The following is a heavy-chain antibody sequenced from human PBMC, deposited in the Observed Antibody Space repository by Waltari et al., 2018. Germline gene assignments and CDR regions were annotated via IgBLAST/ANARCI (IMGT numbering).Heavy chain of an antibody. CDR2: IRYEGSNK. CDR3: ARGLGGTRGDAFDI. D-gene: IGHD3-16*01. Sequence: QVQLVESGGGVVQPWGSLRLSCAASGFTFSSYGMHWVRQAPGKGLEWVAFIRYEGSNKYYADSVKGRFTISRDNSKNTLYLQMNSLRAEDTAVYYCARGLGGTRGDAFDIWGQGTMVTVSS. J-gene: IGHJ3*02. CDR1: GFTFSSYG. V-gene: IGHV3-30*02.